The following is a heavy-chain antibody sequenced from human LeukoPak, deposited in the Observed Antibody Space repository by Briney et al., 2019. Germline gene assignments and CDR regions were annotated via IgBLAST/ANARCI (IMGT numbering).Heavy chain of an antibody. J-gene: IGHJ4*02. V-gene: IGHV4-59*01. CDR1: GGSISNNY. CDR3: ASHKGF. Sequence: SESLSLTCTVSGGSISNNYWSWFRQPPGKGLEWIGYIYYSGSTNYNPSLKSRVTISVDTSKSQFSLKLSSVTAADTAVYYCASHKGFWGQGTLVTVSS. CDR2: IYYSGST.